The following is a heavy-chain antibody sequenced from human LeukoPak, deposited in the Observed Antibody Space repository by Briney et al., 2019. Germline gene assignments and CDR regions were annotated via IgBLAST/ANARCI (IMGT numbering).Heavy chain of an antibody. CDR3: ARDPPAVTTNTYG. J-gene: IGHJ4*02. V-gene: IGHV3-66*01. CDR2: VYMGGTT. Sequence: GGSLRLSCAASGFTVSTNYMNWVRQAPGKGLEWVSVVYMGGTTYYADSVKGRFTISRDNSKNTLYLQMNSLRVEDTAVYYCARDPPAVTTNTYGWGQGTLVTVSS. CDR1: GFTVSTNY. D-gene: IGHD1-1*01.